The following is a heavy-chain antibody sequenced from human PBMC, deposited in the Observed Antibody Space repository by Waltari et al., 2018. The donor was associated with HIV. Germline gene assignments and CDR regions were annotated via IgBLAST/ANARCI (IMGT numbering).Heavy chain of an antibody. CDR2: ISGSGGST. J-gene: IGHJ6*02. D-gene: IGHD6-13*01. Sequence: EVQVLESGGALVQPGGSLRLSCAASAFTFSNYGMSWVRQAPGKGLEWVSTISGSGGSTYYADSVKGRFTVSRDNSKNTLYLQMNSLRAEDTAVYFCVKEHQYSHSWYSYYGMDVWGQGTTVTVSS. CDR3: VKEHQYSHSWYSYYGMDV. V-gene: IGHV3-23*01. CDR1: AFTFSNYG.